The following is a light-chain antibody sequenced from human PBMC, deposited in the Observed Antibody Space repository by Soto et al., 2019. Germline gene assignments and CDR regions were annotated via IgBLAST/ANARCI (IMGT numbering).Light chain of an antibody. CDR1: QGISSY. CDR2: AAS. J-gene: IGKJ5*01. V-gene: IGKV1-9*01. CDR3: QQVNNYPLT. Sequence: DIQLTQSPSFLSASVGDRVTITCRASQGISSYLAWYQQKPGKAPRLLIYAASTLQSEVPSRFSGSGSGTEFPLTNSSLQPEEFATYYCQQVNNYPLTFGQGTRLEIK.